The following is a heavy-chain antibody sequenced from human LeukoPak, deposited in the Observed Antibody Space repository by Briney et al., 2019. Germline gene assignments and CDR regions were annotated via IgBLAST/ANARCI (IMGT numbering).Heavy chain of an antibody. CDR3: ARGRVTTIANYYYYYIDA. Sequence: PSETLSLTSTVSGGSISSYYWSWIRQPAGKGLEWIGRIYTSGATNYNPSLKSRVTMSVDTSKNQFSLNLSSVTAADTAVYYCARGRVTTIANYYYYYIDAWGEGTTVTVSS. D-gene: IGHD4-17*01. CDR2: IYTSGAT. V-gene: IGHV4-4*07. J-gene: IGHJ6*03. CDR1: GGSISSYY.